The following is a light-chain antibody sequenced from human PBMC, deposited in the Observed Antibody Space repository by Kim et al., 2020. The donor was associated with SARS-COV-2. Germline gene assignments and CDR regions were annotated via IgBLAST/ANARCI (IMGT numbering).Light chain of an antibody. Sequence: EIVLTQSPDTLSLSPGERATLSCRASQSVSRSYLAWYQQKPGQAPRLLIYGASSSATGIPDRFSGSGSGTDFTLTITRLEPEDFAVYYCQQYGSSPYTFGQGTKLEI. CDR3: QQYGSSPYT. CDR2: GAS. CDR1: QSVSRSY. V-gene: IGKV3-20*01. J-gene: IGKJ2*01.